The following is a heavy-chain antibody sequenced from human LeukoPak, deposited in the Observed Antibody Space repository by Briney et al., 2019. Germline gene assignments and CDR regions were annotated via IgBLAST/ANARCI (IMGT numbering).Heavy chain of an antibody. CDR1: GYTFTSYD. CDR2: MNPNSGNT. CDR3: ARVVIRNRTGNWFDP. D-gene: IGHD3-22*01. J-gene: IGHJ5*02. V-gene: IGHV1-8*03. Sequence: ASVKVSCKASGYTFTSYDINWVRQATGQGLEWMGWMNPNSGNTGYAQKFQGRVTITRNTSKSTAYMELSSLRSEDTAVYYCARVVIRNRTGNWFDPWGQGTLVTVSS.